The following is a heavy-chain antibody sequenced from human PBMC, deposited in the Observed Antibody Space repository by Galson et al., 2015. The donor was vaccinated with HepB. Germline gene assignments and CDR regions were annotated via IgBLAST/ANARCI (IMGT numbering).Heavy chain of an antibody. Sequence: SVKVSCKASGGTLNSFGIGWVRQAPGQGLEWMGGIIPVLGRATYAQKFQGRVTITADESTSTAYLELNSLTSDDTAVYYCARDWGPNCSSDRCYTWFDPWGQGTLVTVSS. CDR2: IIPVLGRA. J-gene: IGHJ5*02. D-gene: IGHD2-2*02. CDR3: ARDWGPNCSSDRCYTWFDP. CDR1: GGTLNSFG. V-gene: IGHV1-69*10.